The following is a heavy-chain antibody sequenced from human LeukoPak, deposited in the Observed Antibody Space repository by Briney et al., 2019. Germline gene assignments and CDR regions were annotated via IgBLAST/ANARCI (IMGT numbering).Heavy chain of an antibody. CDR2: INHSGST. CDR3: AREIQLGFDP. V-gene: IGHV4-34*01. J-gene: IGHJ5*02. D-gene: IGHD5-18*01. CDR1: GGSFGGYY. Sequence: SETLSLTCAVYGGSFGGYYWSWIRQPPGKGLEWIGEINHSGSTNYNPSLKSRVTISVDTSKNQFSLKLSSVTAADTAVYYCAREIQLGFDPWGQGTLVTVSS.